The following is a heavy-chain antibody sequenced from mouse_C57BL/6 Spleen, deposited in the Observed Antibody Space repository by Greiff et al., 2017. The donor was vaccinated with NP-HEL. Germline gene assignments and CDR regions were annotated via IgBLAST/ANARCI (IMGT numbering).Heavy chain of an antibody. CDR3: ARGDDYDVFDY. V-gene: IGHV1-18*01. D-gene: IGHD2-4*01. J-gene: IGHJ2*01. Sequence: EVQLQQSGPELVKPGASVKIPCKASGYTFTDYNMDWVKQSHGKSLEWIGDINPNNGGTNYNQKFKGKATLTVDKSSSTAYMELRSLTSEDTAVYYCARGDDYDVFDYWGQGTTLTVSS. CDR2: INPNNGGT. CDR1: GYTFTDYN.